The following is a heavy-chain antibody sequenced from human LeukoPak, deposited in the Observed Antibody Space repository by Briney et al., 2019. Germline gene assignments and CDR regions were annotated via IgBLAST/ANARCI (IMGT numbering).Heavy chain of an antibody. Sequence: PGGSLRLSCAASGFTFSSYSMNWVRQAPGKGLEWVSSISSSSGYINYTDSVKGRFTISRDNPKNTLFRQMNSLRAEDTAVYYCARADWDTAMIDYWGQGTLLTVSS. V-gene: IGHV3-21*01. CDR2: ISSSSGYI. D-gene: IGHD5-18*01. CDR3: ARADWDTAMIDY. J-gene: IGHJ4*02. CDR1: GFTFSSYS.